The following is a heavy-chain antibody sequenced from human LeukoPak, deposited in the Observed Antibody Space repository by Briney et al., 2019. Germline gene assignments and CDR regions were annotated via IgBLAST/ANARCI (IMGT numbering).Heavy chain of an antibody. D-gene: IGHD1-1*01. CDR2: IWYDGSNK. J-gene: IGHJ4*02. Sequence: PGGSLRLSCAASGFTFSSYGMHWVRQAPGKGLEWVAVIWYDGSNKYYADSVKGRFTISRDNSKNTLFLQMNSLRAEDTAVYYCARCAERIHDSENYFDYWGQGTLVTVSS. V-gene: IGHV3-33*01. CDR1: GFTFSSYG. CDR3: ARCAERIHDSENYFDY.